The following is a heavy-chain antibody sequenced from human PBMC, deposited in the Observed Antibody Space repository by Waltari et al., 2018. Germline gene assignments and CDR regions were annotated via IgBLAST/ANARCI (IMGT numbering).Heavy chain of an antibody. CDR3: ARGGQDIVVVPAATTSYYYYGMDV. J-gene: IGHJ6*02. V-gene: IGHV1-69*01. D-gene: IGHD2-2*01. Sequence: VSCKASGGTFSSYAISWVRQAPGQGLEWMGGIIPIFGTANYAQKFQGRVTITADESTSTAYMELSSLRAEDTAVYYCARGGQDIVVVPAATTSYYYYGMDVWGQGTTVTVSS. CDR1: GGTFSSYA. CDR2: IIPIFGTA.